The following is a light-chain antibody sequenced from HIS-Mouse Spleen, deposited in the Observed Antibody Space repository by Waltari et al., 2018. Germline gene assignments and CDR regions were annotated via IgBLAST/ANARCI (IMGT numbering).Light chain of an antibody. J-gene: IGLJ3*02. CDR2: EGS. Sequence: QSALTQPASVSGSPGQSITISCTGTSSDVGSYNLVSWYQQHPGKAPKLMIYEGSKRPEGVSNRSSGSKAGNTASLTISGLQAEDEADYYCCSYAGSSTWVFGGGTKLTVL. CDR3: CSYAGSSTWV. V-gene: IGLV2-23*01. CDR1: SSDVGSYNL.